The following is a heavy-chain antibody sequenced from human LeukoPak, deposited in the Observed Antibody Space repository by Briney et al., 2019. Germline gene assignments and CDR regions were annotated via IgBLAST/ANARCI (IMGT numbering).Heavy chain of an antibody. CDR1: GFTFSSHW. D-gene: IGHD6-13*01. CDR3: AKVLYSSSWYVYFDY. CDR2: INSDGSST. V-gene: IGHV3-74*01. J-gene: IGHJ4*02. Sequence: PGGSLRLTCAASGFTFSSHWMHWVRQAPGKGLVWVSRINSDGSSTSYADSVKGRFTISRDNAKNTLYLQMNSLRAEDTAVYYCAKVLYSSSWYVYFDYWGQGTLVTVSS.